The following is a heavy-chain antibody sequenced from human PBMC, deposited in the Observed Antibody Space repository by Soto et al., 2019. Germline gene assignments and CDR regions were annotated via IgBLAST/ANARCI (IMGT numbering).Heavy chain of an antibody. CDR2: INTATGDT. D-gene: IGHD2-15*01. Sequence: QVQLVQSGAGVQKPGATANISCKASGYRFTAYDMHWVRQAPGQRLEWLGWINTATGDTKYSPSFQGRVTLSRDTSATTAYMELSGLRFEDTAVYYCARTRGYCSGGSCYPLDHWGQGTRVTVSS. CDR1: GYRFTAYD. J-gene: IGHJ4*02. CDR3: ARTRGYCSGGSCYPLDH. V-gene: IGHV1-3*04.